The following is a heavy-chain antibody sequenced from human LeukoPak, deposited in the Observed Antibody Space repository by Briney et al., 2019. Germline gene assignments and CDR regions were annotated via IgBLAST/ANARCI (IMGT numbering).Heavy chain of an antibody. CDR1: GFTFSSCS. Sequence: GGSLRLSCAASGFTFSSCSTNWVRQAPGKGLEWVSSISSSSSYIYYADSVKGRFTISRDNAKNSLYLQMNSLRAEDTAVYYCARGLDYYDSSGPPNYWGQGTLVTVSS. V-gene: IGHV3-21*01. J-gene: IGHJ4*02. CDR2: ISSSSSYI. CDR3: ARGLDYYDSSGPPNY. D-gene: IGHD3-22*01.